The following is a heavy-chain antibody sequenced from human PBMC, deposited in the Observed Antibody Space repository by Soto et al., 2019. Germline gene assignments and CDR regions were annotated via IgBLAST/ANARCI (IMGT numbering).Heavy chain of an antibody. J-gene: IGHJ3*02. CDR2: TYYRSKWYN. Sequence: SQTLSLTCAISGDSVSSNSAAWNWIRQSPSRGLEWLGRTYYRSKWYNDYAVSVKSRITINPDTSKNQFSLQLNSVTPEDTAVYYGARERSTPPVRCGSTSCSAALDIGGQGRIVTVSS. CDR3: ARERSTPPVRCGSTSCSAALDI. CDR1: GDSVSSNSAA. V-gene: IGHV6-1*01. D-gene: IGHD2-2*01.